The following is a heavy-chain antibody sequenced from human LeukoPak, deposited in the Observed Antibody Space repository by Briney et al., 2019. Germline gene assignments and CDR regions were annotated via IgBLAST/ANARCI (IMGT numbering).Heavy chain of an antibody. CDR3: ARDPNVLVITPYYFDF. D-gene: IGHD3-22*01. J-gene: IGHJ4*02. CDR2: ISSDSSYI. CDR1: GFTFSDYT. Sequence: GGSLRLSCAASGFTFSDYTMTWVRQAPGKGLEWVASISSDSSYIDYADSVKGRFTISRDNAKNSLFLKTDTLRGDDTGIYYCARDPNVLVITPYYFDFWGQGTLVTVSS. V-gene: IGHV3-21*01.